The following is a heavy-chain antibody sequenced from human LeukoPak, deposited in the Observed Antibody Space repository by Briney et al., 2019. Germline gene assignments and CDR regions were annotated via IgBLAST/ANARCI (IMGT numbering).Heavy chain of an antibody. CDR1: GFTFDDYA. V-gene: IGHV3-9*01. CDR2: ISWNSGSI. J-gene: IGHJ4*02. Sequence: GGSLRLSCAASGFTFDDYAMHWVRQAPGKGLEWVSGISWNSGSIGYADSVKGRFTISRDNAKNSLYLQMNSLRAEDTALYYCANGADYDILTGLSTRWGQGTLVTVSS. CDR3: ANGADYDILTGLSTR. D-gene: IGHD3-9*01.